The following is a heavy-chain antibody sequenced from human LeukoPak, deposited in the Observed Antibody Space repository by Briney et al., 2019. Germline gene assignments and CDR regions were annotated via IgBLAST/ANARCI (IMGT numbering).Heavy chain of an antibody. J-gene: IGHJ5*02. Sequence: PSQTLSLTCTVSGGSISSGGYYWSWIRQPPGKGLEWIGYIYHSGSTYYNPSLKSRVTISVDRSKDQFSLKLSSVTAADTAVYYCARDSIAAAAFNWFDPWGQGTLVTVSS. CDR3: ARDSIAAAAFNWFDP. V-gene: IGHV4-30-2*01. CDR2: IYHSGST. D-gene: IGHD6-13*01. CDR1: GGSISSGGYY.